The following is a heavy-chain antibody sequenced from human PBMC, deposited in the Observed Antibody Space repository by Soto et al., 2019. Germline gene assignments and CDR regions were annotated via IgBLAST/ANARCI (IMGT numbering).Heavy chain of an antibody. CDR1: GFTFSSYG. CDR3: ARAGYCSGGSCYFGWFDP. V-gene: IGHV3-33*01. D-gene: IGHD2-15*01. CDR2: IWYDGSNK. J-gene: IGHJ5*02. Sequence: GGSLRLSCAASGFTFSSYGMHWVRQAPGKGLEWVAVIWYDGSNKYYADSMKGRFTISRDNSKNTLYLQMNSLRAEDTAVYYCARAGYCSGGSCYFGWFDPWGQGTLVTVS.